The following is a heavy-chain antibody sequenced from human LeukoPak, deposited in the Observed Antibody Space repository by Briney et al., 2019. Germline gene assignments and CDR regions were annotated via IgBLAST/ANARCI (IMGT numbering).Heavy chain of an antibody. CDR2: ISSSSSYI. CDR3: ARDEYGYNYKAY. J-gene: IGHJ4*02. CDR1: GFPFSSHS. V-gene: IGHV3-21*01. D-gene: IGHD5-24*01. Sequence: GSLGILLAAFGFPFSSHSLKRVRQAPGKGLEWVSSISSSSSYIYYADSVKGRFTISRDNAKNSLYLQMNSLRAEDSAVYYCARDEYGYNYKAYWGQGTLVTVSS.